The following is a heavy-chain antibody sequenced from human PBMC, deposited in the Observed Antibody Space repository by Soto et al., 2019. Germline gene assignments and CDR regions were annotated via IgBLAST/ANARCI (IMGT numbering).Heavy chain of an antibody. D-gene: IGHD5-12*01. J-gene: IGHJ4*02. V-gene: IGHV3-7*03. Sequence: EVQVVESGGDLVQPGGSLRLSCLVSGFTFRSSWMTWVRQAPGKGLEWVANIKSDGTENYYVDSVKGRFTISRDNASNSLYLQMNSLRVEDTANYYCAKWLGQYFDYWGQGTLVTVSS. CDR3: AKWLGQYFDY. CDR1: GFTFRSSW. CDR2: IKSDGTEN.